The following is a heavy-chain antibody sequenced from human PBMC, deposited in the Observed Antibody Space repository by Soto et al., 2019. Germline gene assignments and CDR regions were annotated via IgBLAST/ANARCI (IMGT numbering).Heavy chain of an antibody. CDR2: ISGSGGST. J-gene: IGHJ4*02. CDR3: ATADTAMVQRYYFDY. D-gene: IGHD5-18*01. Sequence: GGSLRLSCAASGFTFSSYAMSWVRQAPGKGLEWVSAISGSGGSTYYADSVKGRFTISRDNSKNTLYLQMNSLRAEDTAVYYCATADTAMVQRYYFDYWGQGTLVIVSS. V-gene: IGHV3-23*01. CDR1: GFTFSSYA.